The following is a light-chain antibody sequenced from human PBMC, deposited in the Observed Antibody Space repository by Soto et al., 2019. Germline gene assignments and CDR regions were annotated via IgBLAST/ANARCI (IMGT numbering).Light chain of an antibody. CDR1: SSVVGGYNR. V-gene: IGLV2-18*02. Sequence: QSVLTQPPSVSGSPGQSVAISCTGTSSVVGGYNRVSWYQQPPGKAPKLLIYDVSNRPSGGSTRFSGSKSDNTASLTISGLQAEDEADYYCTSYASSSAYVFGPGTKVTVL. J-gene: IGLJ1*01. CDR2: DVS. CDR3: TSYASSSAYV.